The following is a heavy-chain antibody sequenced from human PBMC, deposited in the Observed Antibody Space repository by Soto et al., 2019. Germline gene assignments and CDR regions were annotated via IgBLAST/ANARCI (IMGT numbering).Heavy chain of an antibody. V-gene: IGHV4-30-2*01. Sequence: SETLSLTCAVSGGSISSGGYSWSWIRQQPGKGLEWIGYIYHSGSTYYNPSLKSRVTISVDTSKKQFSLKLRSVTAADTAVYFCAILGRYYQSIDYSGQGALRTGS. CDR3: AILGRYYQSIDY. CDR1: GGSISSGGYS. CDR2: IYHSGST. J-gene: IGHJ4*01. D-gene: IGHD3-10*01.